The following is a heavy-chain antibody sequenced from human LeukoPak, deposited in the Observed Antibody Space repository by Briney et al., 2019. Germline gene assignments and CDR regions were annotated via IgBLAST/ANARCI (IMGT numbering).Heavy chain of an antibody. CDR3: AKLAVVPAAKGYYFDY. CDR1: GFTFSTYA. V-gene: IGHV3-23*01. Sequence: PGGSLRLSCAASGFTFSTYAISWVRQAPGKGLEWVSGISGNGDNTYYADSVKGRFTIYRDNSKSRLSLQMNSLRAEDTAVYYCAKLAVVPAAKGYYFDYWGQGTLVTVSS. J-gene: IGHJ4*02. D-gene: IGHD2-2*01. CDR2: ISGNGDNT.